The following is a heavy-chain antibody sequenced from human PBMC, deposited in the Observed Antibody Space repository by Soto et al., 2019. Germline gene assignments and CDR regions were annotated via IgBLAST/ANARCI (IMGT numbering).Heavy chain of an antibody. D-gene: IGHD3-22*01. CDR1: GGSISSYY. V-gene: IGHV4-59*01. Sequence: QVQLQESGPGLVKPSETLSLTCTVSGGSISSYYWSWIRQPPGKGLEWIGYIYYSGSTNYNPSLKSRVTLSVDTPKNQFSLKLSSVTAADTAVYYCARTYYYDSSGYYPYWYFDLWGRGTLVTVSS. CDR2: IYYSGST. CDR3: ARTYYYDSSGYYPYWYFDL. J-gene: IGHJ2*01.